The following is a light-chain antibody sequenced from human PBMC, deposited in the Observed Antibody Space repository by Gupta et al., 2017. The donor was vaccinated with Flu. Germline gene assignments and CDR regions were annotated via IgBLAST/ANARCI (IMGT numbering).Light chain of an antibody. J-gene: IGKJ2*01. CDR1: QTVSSY. V-gene: IGKV3-11*01. Sequence: EIVLTQSPATLSLSPGERATLSCRANQTVSSYLAWYQQKPGQAPRVFIYDASNRATGIPARFSGSGSGTDFTLSISSLEPEDFAVYYCQQRINWPYTFGQGTKLAIK. CDR2: DAS. CDR3: QQRINWPYT.